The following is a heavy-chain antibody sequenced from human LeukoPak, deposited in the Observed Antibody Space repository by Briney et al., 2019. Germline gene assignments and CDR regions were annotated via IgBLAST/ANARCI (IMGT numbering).Heavy chain of an antibody. CDR2: IYRSGST. CDR3: ARGQNPYYYMDV. Sequence: KSSQTLSLTCHVSRGSISNDYWSWIRHPAGDGLGWIGRIYRSGSTNYNPSLKSRVTMSVDTSKHQFSLNLNSVTAADTAVYYCARGQNPYYYMDVWGKGTTVTVSS. V-gene: IGHV4-4*07. J-gene: IGHJ6*03. CDR1: RGSISNDY. D-gene: IGHD2/OR15-2a*01.